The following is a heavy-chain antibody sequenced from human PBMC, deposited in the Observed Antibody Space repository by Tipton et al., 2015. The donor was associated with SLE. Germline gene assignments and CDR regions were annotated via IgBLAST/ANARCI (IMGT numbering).Heavy chain of an antibody. CDR3: ARHGVYSGSPIIYYNYYMDV. Sequence: TLSLTCTVFDGSLSGSYWAWLRQSPGKGLEWIGEISHDGGANYNPSLESRGTISLETSKNQFSLKLTSVTAADTAVYYCARHGVYSGSPIIYYNYYMDVWGKGTTVTVSS. D-gene: IGHD5-12*01. CDR2: ISHDGGA. CDR1: DGSLSGSY. V-gene: IGHV4-34*01. J-gene: IGHJ6*03.